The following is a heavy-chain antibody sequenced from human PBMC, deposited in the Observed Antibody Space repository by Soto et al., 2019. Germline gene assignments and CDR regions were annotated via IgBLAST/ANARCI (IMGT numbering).Heavy chain of an antibody. CDR1: GGSVSSYY. V-gene: IGHV4-59*08. CDR3: ARHSNRNYGLYYFDF. Sequence: PSETLSLTCTVSGGSVSSYYWGWIRQPPGKGLEWIGYIYYSGSTKYNPSLKSRVTMSVDTSNNQFSLKVSSVTAADTAVYYCARHSNRNYGLYYFDFWDLGALVTVSS. D-gene: IGHD4-4*01. CDR2: IYYSGST. J-gene: IGHJ4*02.